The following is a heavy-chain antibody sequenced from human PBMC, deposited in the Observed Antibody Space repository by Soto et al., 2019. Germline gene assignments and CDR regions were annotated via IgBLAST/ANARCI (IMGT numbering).Heavy chain of an antibody. J-gene: IGHJ6*02. CDR3: ARGTQLKLVDIVAKTYYGMDV. CDR1: GGSFSGYY. D-gene: IGHD5-12*01. Sequence: SETLSLTCAVYGGSFSGYYWSWIRQPPGKGLEWIGEINHSGSTNYNPSLKSRVTISVDTSKNQFSLKLSSVTAADTAVYYCARGTQLKLVDIVAKTYYGMDVWGQGTTVTVSS. V-gene: IGHV4-34*01. CDR2: INHSGST.